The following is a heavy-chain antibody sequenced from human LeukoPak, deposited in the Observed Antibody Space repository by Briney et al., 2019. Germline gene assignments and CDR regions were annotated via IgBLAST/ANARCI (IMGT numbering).Heavy chain of an antibody. J-gene: IGHJ4*02. CDR1: GFTFDDYA. V-gene: IGHV3-9*01. CDR2: ISWNSGSI. CDR3: AKAYCSSTSCRFDY. D-gene: IGHD2-2*01. Sequence: GGSLRLSCAASGFTFDDYAMHWVRHAPGKGLEWVSGISWNSGSIGYADSVKGRFTISRDNAKNSLYLQMNSLRAEDTALYYCAKAYCSSTSCRFDYWGQGTLVTVSS.